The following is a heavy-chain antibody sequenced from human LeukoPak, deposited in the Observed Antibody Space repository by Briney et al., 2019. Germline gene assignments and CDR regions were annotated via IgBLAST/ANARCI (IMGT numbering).Heavy chain of an antibody. CDR2: INPSGGST. D-gene: IGHD1/OR15-1a*01. J-gene: IGHJ3*02. CDR1: GYTFTSYY. V-gene: IGHV1-46*01. Sequence: ASVKVSCKASGYTFTSYYMHWVRQAPGQVLEWMGIINPSGGSTSYAQKFQGRVTMTRDTSTSTVYMELSSLRSEDTAVYYCARDRDRTTFSDAFDIWGQGTMVTVSS. CDR3: ARDRDRTTFSDAFDI.